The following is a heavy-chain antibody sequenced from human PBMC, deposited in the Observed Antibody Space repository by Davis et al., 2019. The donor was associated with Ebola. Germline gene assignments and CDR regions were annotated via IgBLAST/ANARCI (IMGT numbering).Heavy chain of an antibody. CDR3: ARGPPEDVVVVVVAADY. J-gene: IGHJ4*02. D-gene: IGHD2-15*01. CDR2: IKQDGSEK. V-gene: IGHV3-7*01. CDR1: GFTFSSYW. Sequence: GESLKISCAASGFTFSSYWMSWVRQAPGKGLEWVANIKQDGSEKYYVDSVKGRITIPRDNAKNSLYLQMNSLRAEDTAVYYCARGPPEDVVVVVVAADYWGQGTLVTVSS.